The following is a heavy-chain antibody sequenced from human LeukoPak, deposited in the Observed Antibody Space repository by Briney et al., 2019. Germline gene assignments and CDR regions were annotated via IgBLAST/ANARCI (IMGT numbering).Heavy chain of an antibody. Sequence: PSETLSLTCAVSGGSISSSNWWSWVRQPPGKGLEWIGEIYHSGTTNYNPSLKSRVTISVDKSKNQFALKLSSVTAADTAVYYCARTLGYCTHAVCSRAGKQYYFDYWGQGTLVTVSS. CDR1: GGSISSSNW. CDR3: ARTLGYCTHAVCSRAGKQYYFDY. V-gene: IGHV4-4*02. CDR2: IYHSGTT. J-gene: IGHJ4*02. D-gene: IGHD2-8*01.